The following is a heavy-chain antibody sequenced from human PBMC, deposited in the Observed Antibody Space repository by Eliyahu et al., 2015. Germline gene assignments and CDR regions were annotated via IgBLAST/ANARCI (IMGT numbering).Heavy chain of an antibody. J-gene: IGHJ3*02. CDR3: ARVPSGAHDAFDI. CDR1: XGSXSSSXYY. D-gene: IGHD3-16*01. CDR2: IYYSGST. V-gene: IGHV4-39*07. Sequence: QLQLQESGPGLVKPSETLSLTCTVXXGSXSSSXYYXGWIRQPPGKGLEWIGSIYYSGSTYYNPSLKSXVTISVDTSKNQFSLKLSSVTAADTAVYYCARVPSGAHDAFDIWGQGTMVTVSS.